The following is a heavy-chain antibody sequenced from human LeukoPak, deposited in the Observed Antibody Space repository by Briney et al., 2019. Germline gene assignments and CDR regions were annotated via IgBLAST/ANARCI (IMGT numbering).Heavy chain of an antibody. CDR2: INSDGSST. CDR3: AKGGGYSYGFDYFDY. D-gene: IGHD5-18*01. J-gene: IGHJ4*02. Sequence: GGSLRLSCAASGFTFSSYWMHWVRQAPGKGLVWVSRINSDGSSTSYSDSVTGRVTISRDNAKNKLSLQLNSLSAEDTAVYYCAKGGGYSYGFDYFDYWGQGTLVTVSS. CDR1: GFTFSSYW. V-gene: IGHV3-74*01.